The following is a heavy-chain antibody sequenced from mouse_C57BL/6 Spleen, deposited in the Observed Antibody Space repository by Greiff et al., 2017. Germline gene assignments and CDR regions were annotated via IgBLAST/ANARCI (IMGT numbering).Heavy chain of an antibody. D-gene: IGHD1-1*01. CDR3: ARGDYYGT. CDR2: IDPSDSYT. CDR1: GYTFTSYW. Sequence: VKLQQPGAELVMPGASVKLSCKASGYTFTSYWMHWVKQRPGQGLEWIGEIDPSDSYTNYNQKFKGKSTLTVDKSSSTAYMQLSSLTSEDSAVYYCARGDYYGTWGQGTLVTVSA. V-gene: IGHV1-69*01. J-gene: IGHJ3*01.